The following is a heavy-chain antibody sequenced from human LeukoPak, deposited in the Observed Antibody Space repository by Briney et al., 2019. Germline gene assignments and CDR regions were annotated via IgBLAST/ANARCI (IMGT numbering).Heavy chain of an antibody. CDR1: GYTFTSYY. V-gene: IGHV1-46*01. J-gene: IGHJ4*02. Sequence: GASVKVSCKASGYTFTSYYMHWVRQAPGQGLEWMGIINPSGGSTSYAQKFQGRVTMTRDTSTSTVYMELSSLRSEDTAVYYCARALGYCSCGSCRYFDYWGQGTLVTVSS. CDR2: INPSGGST. CDR3: ARALGYCSCGSCRYFDY. D-gene: IGHD2-15*01.